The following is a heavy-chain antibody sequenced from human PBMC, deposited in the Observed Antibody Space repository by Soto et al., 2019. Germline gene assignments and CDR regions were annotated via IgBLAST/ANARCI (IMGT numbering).Heavy chain of an antibody. Sequence: PSETLSLSCTVSGGSISSSRCHWGWIRQPPGKGLEWIASIKYSGTTFYNPSLKSRVTLSVDTSKNQFALKLSSVTAADTAVYYCARSGYSYGPNPLLYWGQGTLVTVSS. D-gene: IGHD5-18*01. J-gene: IGHJ4*02. V-gene: IGHV4-39*06. CDR1: GGSISSSRCH. CDR3: ARSGYSYGPNPLLY. CDR2: IKYSGTT.